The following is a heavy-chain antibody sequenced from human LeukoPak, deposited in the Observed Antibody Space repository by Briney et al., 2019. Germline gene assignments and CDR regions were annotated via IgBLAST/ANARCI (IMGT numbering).Heavy chain of an antibody. V-gene: IGHV3-7*01. CDR1: GFTFSSYW. CDR2: LKEDGSQK. CDR3: ASYCSSTSCYSFDY. Sequence: PGGSLRLSCAASGFTFSSYWMTWVRQAPGKGLEWVGNLKEDGSQKYYVDSVKGRFTISRDNAKNSLYLQMNSLRVEDTAVYYCASYCSSTSCYSFDYWGQGTLVTVS. D-gene: IGHD2-2*01. J-gene: IGHJ4*02.